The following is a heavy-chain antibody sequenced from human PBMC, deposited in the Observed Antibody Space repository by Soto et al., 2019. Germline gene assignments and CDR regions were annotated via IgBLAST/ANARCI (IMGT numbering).Heavy chain of an antibody. CDR3: ARGVGRGWRCWADY. V-gene: IGHV4-34*01. Sequence: PSDTLSLTCAVYCGSFSGYYWRWIRQPPGKGLEWIGEINHSGSTNYNPSLNSRVTISVDTTKNQFSLKLRSLTAADTALYYCARGVGRGWRCWADYGGKGTLVTFS. CDR1: CGSFSGYY. D-gene: IGHD2-15*01. J-gene: IGHJ4*02. CDR2: INHSGST.